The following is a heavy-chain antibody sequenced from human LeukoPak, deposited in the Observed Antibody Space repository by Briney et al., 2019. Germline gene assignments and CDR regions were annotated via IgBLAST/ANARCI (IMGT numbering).Heavy chain of an antibody. Sequence: SQTLSLTCTVSGGSISSGDYYWNWIRQPPGKGLEWIGDIYYSGSTYYNPSLKSRVTISVDTSKNQFSLKLSSVTAADTAVYYCARRTITIYKLDVWGKGTTVTVSS. CDR1: GGSISSGDYY. CDR3: ARRTITIYKLDV. CDR2: IYYSGST. V-gene: IGHV4-30-4*08. J-gene: IGHJ6*04. D-gene: IGHD3-3*01.